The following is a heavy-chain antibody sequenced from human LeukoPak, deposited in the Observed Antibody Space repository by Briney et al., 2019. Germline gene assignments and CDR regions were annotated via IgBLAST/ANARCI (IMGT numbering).Heavy chain of an antibody. CDR3: ARIGSYRADY. D-gene: IGHD3-16*02. Sequence: SETLSLTCTVSGGSISSYYWSWIRQPPGKGLEWIGYIYYSGSTDYNPSLKSRVTISVDTSKNQFSLKLSSVTAADTAVYYCARIGSYRADYWGQGTLVTVSS. J-gene: IGHJ4*02. CDR2: IYYSGST. V-gene: IGHV4-59*01. CDR1: GGSISSYY.